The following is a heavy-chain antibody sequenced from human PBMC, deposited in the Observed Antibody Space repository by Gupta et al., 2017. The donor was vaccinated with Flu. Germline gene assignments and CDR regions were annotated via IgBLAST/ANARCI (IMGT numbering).Heavy chain of an antibody. CDR1: GFTFSSYA. CDR2: ISGSGGST. V-gene: IGHV3-23*01. D-gene: IGHD3-10*01. J-gene: IGHJ6*02. Sequence: EVQLLESGGGLVQPGGSLRLSCAASGFTFSSYAMSWVRQAPGKGLEWVSAISGSGGSTYYADSVKGRFTISRDNSKNTLYLQMNSLRAEDTAVYYCAKVLNGMVHYYYYYGMDVWGQGTTVTVSS. CDR3: AKVLNGMVHYYYYYGMDV.